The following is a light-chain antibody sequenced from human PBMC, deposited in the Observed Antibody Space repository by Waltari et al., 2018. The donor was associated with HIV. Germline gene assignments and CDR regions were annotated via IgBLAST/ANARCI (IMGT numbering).Light chain of an antibody. CDR2: SNN. CDR1: SSNIGDNP. Sequence: QSVLTQPPSASGTPGPRVTISCSGSSSNIGDNPVNWYPQVPGTAPQVLIYSNNQRPQGVPDRFSGSKSGTSVSLAISGLQSEDEADYYCSTWDDRLNEWVFGGGTKLTVL. J-gene: IGLJ2*01. CDR3: STWDDRLNEWV. V-gene: IGLV1-44*01.